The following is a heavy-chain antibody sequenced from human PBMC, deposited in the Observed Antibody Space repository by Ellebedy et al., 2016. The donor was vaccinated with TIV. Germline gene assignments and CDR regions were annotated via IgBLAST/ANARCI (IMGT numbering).Heavy chain of an antibody. CDR1: GDTFTRYY. CDR2: IYPSGGST. V-gene: IGHV1-46*01. Sequence: ASVKVSCKASGDTFTRYYMHWVRQAPGQGLEWMGVIYPSGGSTSYAQKFQGRVTMTRDTSKSTVYMELSSLGSEDTARFYCAGSRGGPKWTPFDPWGQGTLVTVSS. D-gene: IGHD3/OR15-3a*01. J-gene: IGHJ5*02. CDR3: AGSRGGPKWTPFDP.